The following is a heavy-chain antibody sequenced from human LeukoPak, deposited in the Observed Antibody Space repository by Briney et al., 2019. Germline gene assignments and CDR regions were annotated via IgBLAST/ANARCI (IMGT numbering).Heavy chain of an antibody. CDR3: ARAVTMILAGSWYFDL. Sequence: SETLSLTCTVSGGSITSYYWSWIRQPPGKGLEWIGYIYYTGSTNYNPSLKSRVTVSVDTSKNQFSLNLNSVTAADTAVYYCARAVTMILAGSWYFDLWGRGTLVTVSS. V-gene: IGHV4-59*01. D-gene: IGHD3-22*01. CDR1: GGSITSYY. J-gene: IGHJ2*01. CDR2: IYYTGST.